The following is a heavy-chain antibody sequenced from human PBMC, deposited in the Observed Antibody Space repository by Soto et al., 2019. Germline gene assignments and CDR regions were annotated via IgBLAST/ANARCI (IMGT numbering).Heavy chain of an antibody. D-gene: IGHD3-3*01. CDR3: TSRDFWSGYPPTIFVGYYGMDV. CDR1: GFTFGDYA. Sequence: EVQLVESGGGLVKPGRSLRLSCTASGFTFGDYAMSWFRQAPGKGLEWVGFIRSKAYGGTTEYAASVKGRFTISRDDSKSIAYLQMNSLKTEDTAVYYCTSRDFWSGYPPTIFVGYYGMDVWGQGTTVTVSS. J-gene: IGHJ6*02. CDR2: IRSKAYGGTT. V-gene: IGHV3-49*05.